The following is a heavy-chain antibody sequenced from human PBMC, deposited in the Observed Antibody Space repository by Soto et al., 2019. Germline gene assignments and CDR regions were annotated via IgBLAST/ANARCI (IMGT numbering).Heavy chain of an antibody. CDR2: IYYSGST. CDR1: GGSISSYY. D-gene: IGHD2-15*01. J-gene: IGHJ3*02. Sequence: SETLSLTCTVSGGSISSYYWSWIRQPPGKGLEWIGYIYYSGSTNYNPSLKSRVTISVDTSKNQFSLKLSSVTAADTAVYYCARETPFYCSGGSCQRGVGAFDIWGQGTMVTVSS. CDR3: ARETPFYCSGGSCQRGVGAFDI. V-gene: IGHV4-59*01.